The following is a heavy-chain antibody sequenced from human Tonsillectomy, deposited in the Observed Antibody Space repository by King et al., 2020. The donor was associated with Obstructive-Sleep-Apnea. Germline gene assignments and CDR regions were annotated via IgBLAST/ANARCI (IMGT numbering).Heavy chain of an antibody. CDR2: IDWDDDK. CDR3: ARGPSPDYYGSGIDY. J-gene: IGHJ4*02. Sequence: VTLKESGPALVQPTQTLTLTCTFSGFSLSTRGMCVSWIRQPPGKALEWLARIDWDDDKYYSTSLKTRLTISKDTSKNQVVLTMTNMDPVDTATYYCARGPSPDYYGSGIDYWGQGTLVTVSS. V-gene: IGHV2-70*11. CDR1: GFSLSTRGMC. D-gene: IGHD3-10*01.